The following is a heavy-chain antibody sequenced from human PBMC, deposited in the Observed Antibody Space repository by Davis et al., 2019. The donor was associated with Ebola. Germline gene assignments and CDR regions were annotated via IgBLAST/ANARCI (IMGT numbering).Heavy chain of an antibody. CDR3: AKDAGPIGSSSDY. Sequence: PGGSLRLSCAASGFTFSSYSMNWVRQAPGKGLEWVSYISSSSSTIYYADSVKGRFTISRDNAKNSLYLQMNSLRAEDTALYYCAKDAGPIGSSSDYWGQGTLVTVSS. CDR2: ISSSSSTI. CDR1: GFTFSSYS. D-gene: IGHD6-6*01. J-gene: IGHJ4*02. V-gene: IGHV3-48*01.